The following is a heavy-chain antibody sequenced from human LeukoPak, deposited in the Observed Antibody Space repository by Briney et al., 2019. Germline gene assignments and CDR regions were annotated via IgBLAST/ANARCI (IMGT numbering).Heavy chain of an antibody. CDR3: ARYGAALDALDI. J-gene: IGHJ3*02. V-gene: IGHV3-21*01. Sequence: PGGSLRLSCAASGFTFSSYSMNWVRQAPGKGLEWVSSISSSSSYIYYADSAKGRFTISRDSAKNSLYLQMNSLRDEDTAVYYCARYGAALDALDIWGQGTMVTVS. CDR1: GFTFSSYS. D-gene: IGHD4/OR15-4a*01. CDR2: ISSSSSYI.